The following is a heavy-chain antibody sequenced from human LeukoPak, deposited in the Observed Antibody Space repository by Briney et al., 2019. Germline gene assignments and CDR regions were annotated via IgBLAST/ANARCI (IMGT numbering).Heavy chain of an antibody. CDR3: ARVSSSGWFLLDY. D-gene: IGHD6-19*01. CDR1: GGSISSYY. V-gene: IGHV4-59*01. CDR2: IYYSGST. J-gene: IGHJ4*02. Sequence: SETLSLTCTVSGGSISSYYWSWIRQPPGKGLEWIGYIYYSGSTNYNPSLKSRVTISVDTSKNQFSLKLSSVTAADTAVYYCARVSSSGWFLLDYWGQGTLVTVSS.